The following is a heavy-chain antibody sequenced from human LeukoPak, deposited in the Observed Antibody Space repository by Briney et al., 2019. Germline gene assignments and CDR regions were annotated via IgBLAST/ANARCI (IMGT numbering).Heavy chain of an antibody. Sequence: PGGSLRLSCAASGFTSTSYGMHWVRQAPGKGLEWVSAISGSGGSTYYADSVKGRFTISRDNSKNTLYLQMNSLRAEDTAVYYCAKEATKTYNWNPVGYWGQGTLVTVSS. J-gene: IGHJ4*02. CDR2: ISGSGGST. CDR1: GFTSTSYG. V-gene: IGHV3-23*01. CDR3: AKEATKTYNWNPVGY. D-gene: IGHD1-20*01.